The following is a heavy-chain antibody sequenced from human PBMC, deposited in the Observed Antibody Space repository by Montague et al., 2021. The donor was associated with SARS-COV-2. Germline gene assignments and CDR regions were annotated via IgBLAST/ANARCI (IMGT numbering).Heavy chain of an antibody. CDR2: TYYRSKWYN. Sequence: CAISGDSVASNSAAWNWNRQSPSRGLEWLGRTYYRSKWYNDYAVSVKSRITINPDTSKNQFSLQLNSVTPEDTAVYYCARGGSWLYYFDYWARESWSPSPQ. CDR1: GDSVASNSAA. V-gene: IGHV6-1*01. D-gene: IGHD6-13*01. J-gene: IGHJ4*02. CDR3: ARGGSWLYYFDY.